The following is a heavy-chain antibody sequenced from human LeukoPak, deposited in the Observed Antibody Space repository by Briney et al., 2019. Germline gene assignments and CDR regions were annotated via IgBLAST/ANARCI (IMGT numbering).Heavy chain of an antibody. V-gene: IGHV1-8*03. CDR3: ARDVTSPEAFDI. CDR2: MNPNSGNT. CDR1: GYTFTSYD. D-gene: IGHD2-21*02. J-gene: IGHJ3*02. Sequence: ASVKVSCKASGYTFTSYDINWVRQATGQGLEWMGWMNPNSGNTGYAQKFQGRVTITRNTSISTAYMELSSLRAEDTAVYYCARDVTSPEAFDIWGQGTMVTVSS.